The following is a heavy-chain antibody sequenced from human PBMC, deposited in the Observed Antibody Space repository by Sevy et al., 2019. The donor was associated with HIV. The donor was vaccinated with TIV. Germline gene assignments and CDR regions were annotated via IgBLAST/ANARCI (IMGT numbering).Heavy chain of an antibody. V-gene: IGHV1-18*01. CDR3: AGGASLIAAVDY. CDR1: GYTFTSYG. Sequence: ASVKVSCKASGYTFTSYGISWVRQAPGQGLEWMGWISAYNGNTNYAQKLQGRVTMTTDTSTSTAYMELGSLGSDATALYDCAGGASLIAAVDYWGQGTLVTVSS. J-gene: IGHJ4*02. CDR2: ISAYNGNT. D-gene: IGHD6-13*01.